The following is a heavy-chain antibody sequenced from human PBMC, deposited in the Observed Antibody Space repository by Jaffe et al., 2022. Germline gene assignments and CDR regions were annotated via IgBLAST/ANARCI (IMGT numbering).Heavy chain of an antibody. J-gene: IGHJ4*02. Sequence: QVQLVESGGGVVQPGGSLRLSCAASGFTFSSYGMHWVRQAPGKGLEWVAFIRYDGSNKYYADSVKGRFTISRDNSKNTLYLQMNSLRAEDTAVYYCAKVGGVVRGVTPWYFDYWGQGTLVTVSS. CDR2: IRYDGSNK. CDR3: AKVGGVVRGVTPWYFDY. CDR1: GFTFSSYG. V-gene: IGHV3-30*02. D-gene: IGHD3-10*01.